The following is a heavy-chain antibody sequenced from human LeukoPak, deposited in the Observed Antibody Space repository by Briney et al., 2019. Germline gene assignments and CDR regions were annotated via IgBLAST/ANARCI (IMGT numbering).Heavy chain of an antibody. V-gene: IGHV3-66*01. Sequence: GGSLRLSCAASGFTVSSNYMSWVRQAPGQGLEWVSIIYNGGSTYYADSVKGRSTISRDNFKNTLFLQMNSLRAEDTAVYFCVPNSGWYYWGQGALVTVSS. J-gene: IGHJ4*02. CDR1: GFTVSSNY. D-gene: IGHD6-19*01. CDR3: VPNSGWYY. CDR2: IYNGGST.